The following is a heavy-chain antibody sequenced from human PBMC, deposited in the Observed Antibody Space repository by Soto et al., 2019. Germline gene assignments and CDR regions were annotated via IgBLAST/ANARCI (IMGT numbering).Heavy chain of an antibody. CDR1: GFTFSNYG. V-gene: IGHV3-33*06. CDR2: IRSDGRNK. J-gene: IGHJ5*02. CDR3: AQDHSYCTGTSYGQNWFDP. Sequence: QVQLVESGGGVVQPGRSLRLSCAATGFTFSNYGMQWVRQAPGKGLEWVAVIRSDGRNKYYEDSVKGRFTISRDNSKNTLYLQMDNLRAEDTAVYYCAQDHSYCTGTSYGQNWFDPWGQGTLVTVSS. D-gene: IGHD3-10*01.